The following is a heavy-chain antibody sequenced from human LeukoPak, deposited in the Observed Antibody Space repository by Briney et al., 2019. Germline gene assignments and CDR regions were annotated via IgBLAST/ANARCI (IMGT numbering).Heavy chain of an antibody. CDR3: VGRQLILFDF. J-gene: IGHJ4*02. D-gene: IGHD6-19*01. CDR1: GFAFSTFA. CDR2: ISGSGDST. V-gene: IGHV3-23*01. Sequence: GGSLRLSCAGSGFAFSTFALSWVRQAPGKGLEWVSSISGSGDSTYYADSVKGRFTISRDNSKNTLSLQMNSLSAEDTAVYHCVGRQLILFDFWGPGTLVTVSS.